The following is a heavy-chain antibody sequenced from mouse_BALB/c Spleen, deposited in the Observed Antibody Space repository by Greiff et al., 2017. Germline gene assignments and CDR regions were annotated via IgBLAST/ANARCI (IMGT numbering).Heavy chain of an antibody. CDR2: ISSGSSTI. CDR3: ARRTVVADFDV. V-gene: IGHV5-17*02. J-gene: IGHJ1*01. Sequence: EVKVVESGGGLVQPGGSRKLSCAASGFTFSSFGMHWVRQAPEKGLEWVAYISSGSSTIYYADTVKGRFTISRDNPKNTLFLQMTSLRSEDTAMYYCARRTVVADFDVWGAGTTVTVSS. CDR1: GFTFSSFG. D-gene: IGHD1-1*01.